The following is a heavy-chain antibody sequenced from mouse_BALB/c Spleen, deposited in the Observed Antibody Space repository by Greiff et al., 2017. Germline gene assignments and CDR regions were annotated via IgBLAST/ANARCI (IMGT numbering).Heavy chain of an antibody. CDR2: ISDGGSYT. J-gene: IGHJ3*01. V-gene: IGHV5-4*02. Sequence: VQLKESGGGLVKPGGSLKLSCAASGFTFSDYYMYWVRQTPEKRLEWVATISDGGSYTYYPDSVKGRFTISRDNAKNNLYLQMSSLKSEDTAMYYCARDEGFAYWGQGTLVTVSA. CDR3: ARDEGFAY. CDR1: GFTFSDYY.